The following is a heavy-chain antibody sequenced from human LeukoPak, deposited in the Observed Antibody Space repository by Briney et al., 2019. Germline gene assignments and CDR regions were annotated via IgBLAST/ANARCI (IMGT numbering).Heavy chain of an antibody. V-gene: IGHV3-23*01. CDR1: GFTFSGSA. D-gene: IGHD6-13*01. J-gene: IGHJ4*02. CDR3: ARDSPSYSSSWYFDY. CDR2: ISYSGANS. Sequence: GGSLRLSCAASGFTFSGSAMSWVRQAPGEGLEWVSLISYSGANSYYTDSVRGRFTISRDNSKNTLYLQMNSLRAEDTAVYYCARDSPSYSSSWYFDYWGQGTLVTVSS.